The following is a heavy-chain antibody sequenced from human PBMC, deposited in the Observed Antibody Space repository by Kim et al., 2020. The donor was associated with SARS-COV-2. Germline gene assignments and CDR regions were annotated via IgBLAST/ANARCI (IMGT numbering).Heavy chain of an antibody. J-gene: IGHJ4*02. V-gene: IGHV4-31*03. CDR3: ARQLSSNYFDC. CDR2: ISYSGST. Sequence: SETLSLTCTVSGGSISSDGYYWTWIRLHPGEGLEWIGYISYSGSTYYNPSLKSRVTISKDTSKNQFSLKLSSVTAADTAVYYCARQLSSNYFDCWGQGTLVTVSS. D-gene: IGHD1-1*01. CDR1: GGSISSDGYY.